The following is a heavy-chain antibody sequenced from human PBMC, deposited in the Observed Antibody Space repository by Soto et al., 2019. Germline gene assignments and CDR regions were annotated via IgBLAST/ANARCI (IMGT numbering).Heavy chain of an antibody. CDR2: IYWDDDK. D-gene: IGHD3-3*01. CDR1: GFSLTTSGVG. CDR3: AHRRAILGVVYGMDV. V-gene: IGHV2-5*02. Sequence: QITLKESGPTLVKPTQTLTLTCTFSGFSLTTSGVGVGWIRQPPGKALEWLALIYWDDDKRYSPSLKSRLTITKDTSKDQAVLTMTNRDPVDTGTYYCAHRRAILGVVYGMDVWGQGTTVTVSS. J-gene: IGHJ6*02.